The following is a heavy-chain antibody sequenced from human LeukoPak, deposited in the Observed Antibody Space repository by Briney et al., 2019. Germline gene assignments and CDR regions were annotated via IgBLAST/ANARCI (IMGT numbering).Heavy chain of an antibody. Sequence: GGSLRLSCTASGLTFKSYTIHWVRHDPGKGLEWVALILYDGSDKYKADSVKGRFTISRDNSKNTVYQQMNSLRVEDTAVYYCARGGAVIIDPSLGWFDPWGQGTLVTVSS. CDR2: ILYDGSDK. J-gene: IGHJ5*02. CDR3: ARGGAVIIDPSLGWFDP. D-gene: IGHD3-22*01. V-gene: IGHV3-30*04. CDR1: GLTFKSYT.